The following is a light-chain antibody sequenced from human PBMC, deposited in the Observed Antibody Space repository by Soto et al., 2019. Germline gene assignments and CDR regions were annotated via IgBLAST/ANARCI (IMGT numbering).Light chain of an antibody. CDR3: QQSYTTPFT. CDR1: QSVSNY. V-gene: IGKV1-39*01. J-gene: IGKJ2*01. CDR2: TAS. Sequence: DIQMTQSPSSLSASVGDRVTITCRASQSVSNYLNWFQHKPGRAPKLLIHTASTLRSGVPSRLSGSGSGKVFNLTISSMQREDFATYYCQQSYTTPFTFGKGTELEIK.